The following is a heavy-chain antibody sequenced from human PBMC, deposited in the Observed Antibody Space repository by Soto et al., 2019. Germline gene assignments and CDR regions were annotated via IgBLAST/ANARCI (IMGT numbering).Heavy chain of an antibody. CDR1: GGTFSSYT. D-gene: IGHD3-10*01. V-gene: IGHV1-69*08. CDR3: ARDGEMAGYY. J-gene: IGHJ4*02. Sequence: QVQLVQSGAEVKKPGSSVKVSCKASGGTFSSYTISWVRQAPGQGLEWMGRIIPILCIANYAQQFQGRVTSTADKSTSTAYMDLSSLRSEDTAVYYCARDGEMAGYYWGQGTLVTVSS. CDR2: IIPILCIA.